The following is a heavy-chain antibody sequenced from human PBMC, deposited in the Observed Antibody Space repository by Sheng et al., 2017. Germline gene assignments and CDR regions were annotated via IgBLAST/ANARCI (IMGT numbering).Heavy chain of an antibody. CDR2: FSTTTDST. CDR3: AKVGYYDFWSGYPPFHYFDS. J-gene: IGHJ4*02. Sequence: EVQVVESGGGLVQPGGSLRLSCAGSGFTFNIYAIAWVRQAPGKGLQWVSIFSTTTDSTYYADSVKGRFTFSRDSSKNTLYLQMNNLRVEDTAVYYCAKVGYYDFWSGYPPFHYFDSWGQGTRVTVFS. CDR1: GFTFNIYA. V-gene: IGHV3-23*04. D-gene: IGHD3-3*01.